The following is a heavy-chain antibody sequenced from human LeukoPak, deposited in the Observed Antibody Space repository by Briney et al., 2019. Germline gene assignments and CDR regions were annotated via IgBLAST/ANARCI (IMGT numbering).Heavy chain of an antibody. CDR3: ARAPPPLLRFLGGYYFDY. Sequence: SETLSLTCTVSGGSISSGDYYWSWIRQPPGKGLAWIGYIYYSGSTNYNPSLKSRVTISVDTSKNQFSLKLSSVTAADTAVYYCARAPPPLLRFLGGYYFDYWGQGTLVTVSS. CDR1: GGSISSGDYY. V-gene: IGHV4-61*08. CDR2: IYYSGST. D-gene: IGHD3-3*01. J-gene: IGHJ4*02.